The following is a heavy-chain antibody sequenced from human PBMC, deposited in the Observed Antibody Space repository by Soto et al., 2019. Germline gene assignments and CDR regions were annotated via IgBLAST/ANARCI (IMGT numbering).Heavy chain of an antibody. D-gene: IGHD2-2*01. V-gene: IGHV1-46*03. CDR1: GYTFTTYY. J-gene: IGHJ6*03. CDR2: INPSGGST. CDR3: ARDGSPDLIVVVPAAMGYYYYMDV. Sequence: GASVKVSCKASGYTFTTYYMLWVRQAPGQGLEWMGIINPSGGSTSYAQKFQGRVTMTRDTSTSTVYMELSSLRSEDTAVYYCARDGSPDLIVVVPAAMGYYYYMDVWGKGTTVTVSS.